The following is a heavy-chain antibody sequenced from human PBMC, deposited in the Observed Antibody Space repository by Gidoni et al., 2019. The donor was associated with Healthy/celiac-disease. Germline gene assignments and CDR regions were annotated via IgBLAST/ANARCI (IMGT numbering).Heavy chain of an antibody. J-gene: IGHJ5*02. CDR2: IYYSGST. V-gene: IGHV4-59*01. CDR1: GGSISSYY. D-gene: IGHD1-26*01. CDR3: AREELVGATKWFDP. Sequence: QVQLQESGPGLVKPSETLSLTCTVSGGSISSYYWSWIRQPPGKGLEWTGYIYYSGSTNYNPSLKSRVTISVDTSKNQFSLKLSSVTAADTAVYYCAREELVGATKWFDPWGQGTLVTVSS.